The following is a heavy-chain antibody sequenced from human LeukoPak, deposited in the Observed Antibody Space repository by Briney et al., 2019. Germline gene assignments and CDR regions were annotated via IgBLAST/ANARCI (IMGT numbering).Heavy chain of an antibody. D-gene: IGHD3-10*01. J-gene: IGHJ6*03. V-gene: IGHV4-38-2*02. CDR1: GYSISSGYY. Sequence: SETLSLTCTVSGYSISSGYYWGWIRQPPGKGLEWIGSIYNSGSTYYNPSLKSRVTISVDTSKNQFSLNLSSVTAADTAAYYCARRGGIIRGVASYYYMDVWGKGTTVTISS. CDR3: ARRGGIIRGVASYYYMDV. CDR2: IYNSGST.